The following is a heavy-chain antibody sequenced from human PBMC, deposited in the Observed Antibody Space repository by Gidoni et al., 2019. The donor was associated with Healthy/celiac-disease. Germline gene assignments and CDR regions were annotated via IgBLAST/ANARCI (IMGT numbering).Heavy chain of an antibody. CDR2: IIPIFGTA. J-gene: IGHJ3*02. CDR1: GGTFSRYA. Sequence: QVQLVQSGAEVKKPGSSVKVSCTASGGTFSRYAISWVRQAPGQGLEWMGGIIPIFGTANYAQKFQGRVTITADESTSTAYMELSSLRSEDTAVYYCAREGFGELSDAFDIWGQGTMVTVSS. CDR3: AREGFGELSDAFDI. V-gene: IGHV1-69*01. D-gene: IGHD3-10*01.